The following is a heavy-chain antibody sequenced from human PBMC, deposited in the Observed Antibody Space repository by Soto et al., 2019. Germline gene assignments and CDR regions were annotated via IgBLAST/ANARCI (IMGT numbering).Heavy chain of an antibody. J-gene: IGHJ4*02. CDR3: AREAEQWLAHHFDY. CDR2: INSDGSST. V-gene: IGHV3-74*01. D-gene: IGHD6-19*01. Sequence: PGGSLRLSCAASGFTFSSFWMHWVRQAPGKGLVWVSRINSDGSSTSYADSVKGRFTISRDNAKSTLYLQMNSLRAEDTAVYYCAREAEQWLAHHFDYWGQGTLVTDSS. CDR1: GFTFSSFW.